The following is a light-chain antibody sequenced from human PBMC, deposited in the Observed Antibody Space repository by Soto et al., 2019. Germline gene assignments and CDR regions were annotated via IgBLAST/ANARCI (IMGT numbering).Light chain of an antibody. V-gene: IGKV1-5*03. CDR2: KAS. CDR1: QSISSL. J-gene: IGKJ1*01. Sequence: SHMTHPPSTLSESVGDRVTITCRASQSISSLLAWYQHKPGKAPKFLIYKASSLQSGVPSRFSGSGSGTEFTLTTTSRQRDVFATYSCNQYLRVPRMSGQGTK. CDR3: NQYLRVPRM.